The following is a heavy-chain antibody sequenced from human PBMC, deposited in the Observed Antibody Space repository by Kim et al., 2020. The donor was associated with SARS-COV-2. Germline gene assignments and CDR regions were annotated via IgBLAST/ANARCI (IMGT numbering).Heavy chain of an antibody. CDR3: AKNVHLTSVTFLWYFDL. Sequence: GGSLRLSCAASRFTFSISAMTWVRQAPGKGLEWVSSIFGSGHGSYYADSVKGRFIISRDNSKNTLYLQMNNLRADDAGVYYCAKNVHLTSVTFLWYFDLWGRGTAVIVSS. V-gene: IGHV3-23*01. D-gene: IGHD3-10*01. J-gene: IGHJ2*01. CDR1: RFTFSISA. CDR2: IFGSGHGS.